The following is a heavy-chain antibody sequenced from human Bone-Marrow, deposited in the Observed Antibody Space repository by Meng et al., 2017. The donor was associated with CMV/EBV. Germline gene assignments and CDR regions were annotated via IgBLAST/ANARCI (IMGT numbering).Heavy chain of an antibody. Sequence: ASVKVSCKASGYTFTGYYMHWVRQAPGQGLEWMGWINPNSGGTNYAQKFQGRVTMTRDTSLSTAYMELGRLRTDATAVYYCARVYHSNSDYWGQGTLVTVSS. CDR1: GYTFTGYY. CDR3: ARVYHSNSDY. V-gene: IGHV1-2*02. J-gene: IGHJ4*02. CDR2: INPNSGGT. D-gene: IGHD6-13*01.